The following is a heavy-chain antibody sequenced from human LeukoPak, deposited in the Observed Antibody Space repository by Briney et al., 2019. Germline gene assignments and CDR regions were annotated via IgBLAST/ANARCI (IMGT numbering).Heavy chain of an antibody. J-gene: IGHJ4*02. V-gene: IGHV4-4*07. CDR3: ARVRFTVTTLPHHFDY. Sequence: SETLSLTCAVSGDSISSYYWSWIRQPAGKGLEWIGRIYTSGSTNYNPSLKSRVTISVDKSKNQFSLKLSSVTAADTAVYYCARVRFTVTTLPHHFDYWGQGTLVTVSS. CDR2: IYTSGST. CDR1: GDSISSYY. D-gene: IGHD4-17*01.